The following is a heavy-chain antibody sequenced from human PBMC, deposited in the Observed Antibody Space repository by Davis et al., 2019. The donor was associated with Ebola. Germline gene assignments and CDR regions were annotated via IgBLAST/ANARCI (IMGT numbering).Heavy chain of an antibody. CDR3: ARPRYWRHQMGMDV. CDR1: GGSISSGDYY. CDR2: IYYSGST. D-gene: IGHD3-3*01. V-gene: IGHV4-30-4*01. J-gene: IGHJ6*02. Sequence: PSETLSLTCTVSGGSISSGDYYWSWIRQPPGKGLEWIGYIYYSGSTYYNPSLKSRVTISVDTSKNQFSLKLSSVTAADTAVYYCARPRYWRHQMGMDVWGQGTTVTVSS.